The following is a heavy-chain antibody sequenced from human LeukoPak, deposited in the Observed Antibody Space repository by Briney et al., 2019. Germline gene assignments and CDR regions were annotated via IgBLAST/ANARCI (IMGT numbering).Heavy chain of an antibody. Sequence: GGSLRLSCAASAFTFSTYAMSWVRQAPGKGLEWVGFIRSKAFGGTAKYAASVEGRFIISRDDSKSIAYLQMNSLKTEDTAVYYCTRAFSYGDYPFDYWGQGTLVTVSS. CDR1: AFTFSTYA. V-gene: IGHV3-49*04. D-gene: IGHD4-17*01. CDR2: IRSKAFGGTA. J-gene: IGHJ4*02. CDR3: TRAFSYGDYPFDY.